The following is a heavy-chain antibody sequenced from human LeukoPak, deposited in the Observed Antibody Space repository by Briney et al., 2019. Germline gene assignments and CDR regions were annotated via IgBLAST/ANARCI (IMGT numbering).Heavy chain of an antibody. CDR2: ININTGNP. Sequence: GASVKVSCKASGYTFSGSDMNWVRQAPGQGLEWMGWININTGNPTCVQHFTGRFVFSLDTSVSTAYLQISSLKAEDTAVYYCARGDWVAWGQGTLVTVSS. CDR3: ARGDWVA. CDR1: GYTFSGSD. D-gene: IGHD3-9*01. J-gene: IGHJ4*02. V-gene: IGHV7-4-1*02.